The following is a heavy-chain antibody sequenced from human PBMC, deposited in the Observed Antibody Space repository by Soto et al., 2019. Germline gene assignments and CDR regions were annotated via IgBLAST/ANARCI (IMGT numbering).Heavy chain of an antibody. Sequence: SGPTLVNPTQTLTLTCTFSGFSLSTSGVGVGWIRQPPGKALEWLALIYWNDDKRYSPSLKSRLTITKDTSKNQVVLTMTNMDPVDTDTYYCAHSSFTESIAAPWVWFDPWGQGTLVTVS. CDR3: AHSSFTESIAAPWVWFDP. V-gene: IGHV2-5*01. D-gene: IGHD6-13*01. J-gene: IGHJ5*02. CDR2: IYWNDDK. CDR1: GFSLSTSGVG.